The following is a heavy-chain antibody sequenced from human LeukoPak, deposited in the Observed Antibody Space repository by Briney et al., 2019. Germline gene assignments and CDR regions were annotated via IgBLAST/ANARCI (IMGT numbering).Heavy chain of an antibody. Sequence: SETLSLTCTVSGASISSSSYYWGWIRQPPGKGLEWLGSIYYNGDTYYNSSLKSRLTTSVDTSKNQFTLKLSSMTAADTALYYCARLRGYTSGNPGYWGQGSLVTVSS. CDR2: IYYNGDT. D-gene: IGHD5-18*01. CDR1: GASISSSSYY. CDR3: ARLRGYTSGNPGY. V-gene: IGHV4-39*01. J-gene: IGHJ4*02.